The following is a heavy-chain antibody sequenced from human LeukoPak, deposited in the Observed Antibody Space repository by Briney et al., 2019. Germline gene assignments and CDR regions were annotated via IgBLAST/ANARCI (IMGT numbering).Heavy chain of an antibody. D-gene: IGHD2-2*01. CDR1: GGSIDSYY. V-gene: IGHV4-59*01. Sequence: PSETLSLTCTVSGGSIDSYYWSWIRQPPGKGLEGIGYIYYTGSTEYHPSLKSRVTISLDTSKHQFSLKLTSVTAADTAVYYCARVYQSAEYYFDYWGQGNLVSVSS. J-gene: IGHJ4*02. CDR3: ARVYQSAEYYFDY. CDR2: IYYTGST.